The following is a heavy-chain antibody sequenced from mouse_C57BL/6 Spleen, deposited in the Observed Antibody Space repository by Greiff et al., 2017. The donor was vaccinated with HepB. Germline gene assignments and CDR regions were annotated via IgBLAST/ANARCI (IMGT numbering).Heavy chain of an antibody. Sequence: EVKLMESGGGLVKPGGSLKLSCAASGFTFSDYGMHWVRQAPEKGLEWVAYISSGSSTIYYADTVKGRFTISRYNAKNTLFLQMTSLRSEDTAMYYGARNYYGSSYFDYWGQGTTLTVSS. CDR2: ISSGSSTI. CDR1: GFTFSDYG. D-gene: IGHD1-1*01. CDR3: ARNYYGSSYFDY. V-gene: IGHV5-17*01. J-gene: IGHJ2*01.